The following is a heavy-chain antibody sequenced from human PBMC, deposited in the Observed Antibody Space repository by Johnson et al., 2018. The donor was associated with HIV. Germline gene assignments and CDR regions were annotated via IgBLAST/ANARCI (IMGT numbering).Heavy chain of an antibody. V-gene: IGHV3-7*04. CDR1: GFTFDDYG. D-gene: IGHD6-25*01. CDR3: ARAMAAAGVRTFDL. CDR2: IKQDGSEK. J-gene: IGHJ3*01. Sequence: MLLVESGGGVVRPGGSLRLSCAASGFTFDDYGMSWVRQAPGKGLEWVANIKQDGSEKYYLASVKGRFTISRDNSKNTLYLQMNSLRVEDTAMYYCARAMAAAGVRTFDLWGQGAMVTVSS.